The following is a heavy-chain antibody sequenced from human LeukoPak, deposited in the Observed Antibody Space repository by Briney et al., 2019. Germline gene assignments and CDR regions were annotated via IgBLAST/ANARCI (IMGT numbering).Heavy chain of an antibody. J-gene: IGHJ4*02. V-gene: IGHV3-21*01. CDR1: GFTFSSYS. Sequence: GGSLRLSCAASGFTFSSYSMNWVRQAPGKGLEWVSSISSSSSYIYYADSVKGRFTISRDNSKNTLYLQMNSLRAEDTAVYYCAKDRGSVAMVTLYYFDYWGQGTLVTVSS. D-gene: IGHD5-18*01. CDR2: ISSSSSYI. CDR3: AKDRGSVAMVTLYYFDY.